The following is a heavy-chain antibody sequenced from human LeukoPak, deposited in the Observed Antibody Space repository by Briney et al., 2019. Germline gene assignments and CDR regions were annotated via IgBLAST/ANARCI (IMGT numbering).Heavy chain of an antibody. Sequence: PGGSLRLSCAASGSTFSNYWMSWVRQAPGKGLEWVANINGDGSEKYYVDSVEGRFIISRDTAKTSLYLQMNSLRAEDTAVYYCARAGDKGSADYWGQGALVTVSS. J-gene: IGHJ4*02. V-gene: IGHV3-7*04. D-gene: IGHD3-9*01. CDR1: GSTFSNYW. CDR3: ARAGDKGSADY. CDR2: INGDGSEK.